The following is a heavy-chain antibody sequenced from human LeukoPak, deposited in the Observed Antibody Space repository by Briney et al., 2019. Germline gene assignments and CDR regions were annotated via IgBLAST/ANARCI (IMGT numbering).Heavy chain of an antibody. CDR1: GFTFSSYS. D-gene: IGHD5-24*01. J-gene: IGHJ6*02. V-gene: IGHV3-21*01. CDR2: ISSSSSYI. CDR3: ARGGDGYFHVEYFYYYYGMDV. Sequence: GGSLRLSCAASGFTFSSYSMNWVRQAPGKGLEWVSSISSSSSYIYYADSVKGRFTISRDNAKNSLYLQMNSLRAEDTAVYYCARGGDGYFHVEYFYYYYGMDVWGQGTTVTVSS.